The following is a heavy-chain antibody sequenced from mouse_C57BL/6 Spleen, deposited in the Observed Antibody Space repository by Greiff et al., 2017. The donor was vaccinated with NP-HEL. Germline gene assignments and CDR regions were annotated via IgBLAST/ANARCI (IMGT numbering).Heavy chain of an antibody. CDR2: IDPSDSYT. CDR1: GYTFTSYW. CDR3: ARLGPDY. V-gene: IGHV1-59*01. Sequence: QVQLQQPGAELVRPGTSVKLSCKASGYTFTSYWMHWVKQRPGQGLEWIGVIDPSDSYTNYNQKFKGKATLTVDPSSSTAYMQLSSLTSEDSAVYYCARLGPDYWGQGTTLTVSS. J-gene: IGHJ2*01.